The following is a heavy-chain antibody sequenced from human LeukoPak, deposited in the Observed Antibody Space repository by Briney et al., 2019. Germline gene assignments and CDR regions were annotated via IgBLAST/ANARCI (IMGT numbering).Heavy chain of an antibody. Sequence: PGGSLRLSCVASGFTFTTYAMSWVRQAPGRGLEWLSVFSGSGGGTSYADSVKGRFTISRDNSKNTLFLQMNSLRDEDTAVYYCAKDGYTYGPIYFDFWGQGTLVTVSS. V-gene: IGHV3-23*01. CDR3: AKDGYTYGPIYFDF. CDR1: GFTFTTYA. CDR2: FSGSGGGT. J-gene: IGHJ4*02. D-gene: IGHD5-18*01.